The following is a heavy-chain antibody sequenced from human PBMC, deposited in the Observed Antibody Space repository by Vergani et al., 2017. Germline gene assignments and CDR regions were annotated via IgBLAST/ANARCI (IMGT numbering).Heavy chain of an antibody. CDR1: GGSISSSSYY. CDR3: ARHSSSWETYGMDV. Sequence: QLQLQESGPGLVKPSETLSLTCTVSGGSISSSSYYWSWIRQPPGKGLEWIGYIYYSGSTNYNPSLKSRVTISVDTSKNQFSLKLSSVTAADTAVYYCARHSSSWETYGMDVWGQGTTVTVSS. CDR2: IYYSGST. J-gene: IGHJ6*02. D-gene: IGHD6-13*01. V-gene: IGHV4-61*01.